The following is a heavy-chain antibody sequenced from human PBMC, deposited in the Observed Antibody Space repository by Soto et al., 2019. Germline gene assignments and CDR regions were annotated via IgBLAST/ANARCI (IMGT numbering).Heavy chain of an antibody. CDR3: ARVSWDSSGWYGEGAFDI. D-gene: IGHD6-19*01. V-gene: IGHV1-18*01. J-gene: IGHJ3*02. CDR2: IIAYNGIT. Sequence: ASVTVSCKASGGTFSSYTIIWVRQAPGQGLEWMGRIIAYNGITNYAQKLQGRVTMTTDKSTSTAYMELRSLGSDDTAVYYCARVSWDSSGWYGEGAFDIWGQGTMVTVSS. CDR1: GGTFSSYT.